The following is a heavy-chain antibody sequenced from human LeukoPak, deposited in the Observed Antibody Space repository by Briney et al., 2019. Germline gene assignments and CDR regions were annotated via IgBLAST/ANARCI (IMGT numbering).Heavy chain of an antibody. Sequence: ASVKVSCKASGYTFTNYGISWVRQAPGQGLEWMGWISAYNGNTNYAQKLQGRVTMTTDTSTSTAYMELRSLRSDDTAVYYCARGRDSSSWNWYFDLWGRGTLVTVSS. CDR3: ARGRDSSSWNWYFDL. V-gene: IGHV1-18*01. D-gene: IGHD6-13*01. J-gene: IGHJ2*01. CDR2: ISAYNGNT. CDR1: GYTFTNYG.